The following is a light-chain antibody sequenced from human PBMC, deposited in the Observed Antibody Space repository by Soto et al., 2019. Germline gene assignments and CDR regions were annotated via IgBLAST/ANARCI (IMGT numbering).Light chain of an antibody. CDR3: QQFSSYPLT. CDR2: DAS. CDR1: QSFSSSY. V-gene: IGKV3-20*01. Sequence: EIVLTQSPGTLSLSPGESATLSCRASQSFSSSYLAWYQQKPGQAPRLLIYDASSRATGIPDRFSGGGSGTDFTLTISRLEPEDFAVYYCQQFSSYPLTFGGGTKVDIK. J-gene: IGKJ4*01.